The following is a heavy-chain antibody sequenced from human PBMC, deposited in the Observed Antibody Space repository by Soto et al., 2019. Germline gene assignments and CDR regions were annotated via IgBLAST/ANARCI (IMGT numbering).Heavy chain of an antibody. CDR1: GFTFSSYT. D-gene: IGHD4-17*01. CDR3: AKDLRPDGVWDFDY. Sequence: EVQLLESGGDLVQPGGSLRLSCAASGFTFSSYTMTWVRQAPGKGLEWVSGINSGGRTYYADAVKGRFTISRDDSKNKLYIQIISLRAEDTAVYYCAKDLRPDGVWDFDYWGQGTLVTVSS. V-gene: IGHV3-23*01. CDR2: INSGGRT. J-gene: IGHJ4*02.